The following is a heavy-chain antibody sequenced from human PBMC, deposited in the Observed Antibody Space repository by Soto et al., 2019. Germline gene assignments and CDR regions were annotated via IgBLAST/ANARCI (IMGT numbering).Heavy chain of an antibody. Sequence: EVQLVESGGGLVQPGGSLRLSCAASGFTFSSYWMSWVRQAPGKGLEWVANIKQDGSEKYHVDSVKGRFTISRDNAKNSLYLQINSLRAEDTAVYYCARVGGYLFFDYWGQGTLVTVSS. V-gene: IGHV3-7*03. CDR1: GFTFSSYW. J-gene: IGHJ4*02. D-gene: IGHD5-12*01. CDR3: ARVGGYLFFDY. CDR2: IKQDGSEK.